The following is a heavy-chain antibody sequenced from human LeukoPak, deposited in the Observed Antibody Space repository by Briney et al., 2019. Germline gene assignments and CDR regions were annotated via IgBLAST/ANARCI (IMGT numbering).Heavy chain of an antibody. CDR3: AKSAVVPGCYFDY. Sequence: PSETLSLTCTVSGGSISSYYWSWIREPPGKGLECSGYIYYSGSTNYNPSLKSRVTISVDTCKNQFALKLSSVTAADTAVYYCAKSAVVPGCYFDYWGQGTLVTVST. D-gene: IGHD2-2*01. CDR1: GGSISSYY. J-gene: IGHJ4*02. CDR2: IYYSGST. V-gene: IGHV4-59*01.